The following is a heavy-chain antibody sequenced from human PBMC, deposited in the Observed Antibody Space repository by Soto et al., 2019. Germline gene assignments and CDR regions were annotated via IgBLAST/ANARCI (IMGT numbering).Heavy chain of an antibody. D-gene: IGHD6-19*01. CDR1: GFSVSSKY. CDR3: VQTTGWPGFDF. Sequence: EVQLVESGGGLIQPGGSLRLSCAASGFSVSSKYMTWVRQAPGKGLEWVSVIYGGGTTYYADSVKGRFTIPRDNSKNTLYLQMNSLRAEDTAVYYCVQTTGWPGFDFWGQGTLVIVSS. V-gene: IGHV3-53*01. CDR2: IYGGGTT. J-gene: IGHJ4*02.